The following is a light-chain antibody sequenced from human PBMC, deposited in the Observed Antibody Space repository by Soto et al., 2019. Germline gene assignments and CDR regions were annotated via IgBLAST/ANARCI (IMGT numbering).Light chain of an antibody. V-gene: IGLV2-14*01. J-gene: IGLJ2*01. Sequence: QSALTQPASVSGSPGQSITISCTGTTSDVGAYNYVSWYQQHPGRAPKLMIYEVSDRPSGVSSRFSGSKSGNTASLTISGLQAEDEAYYYCCSFTRTNSLVFGGGTKLTVL. CDR3: CSFTRTNSLV. CDR2: EVS. CDR1: TSDVGAYNY.